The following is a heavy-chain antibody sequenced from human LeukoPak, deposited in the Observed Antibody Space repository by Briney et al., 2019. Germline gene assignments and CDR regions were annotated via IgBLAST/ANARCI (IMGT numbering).Heavy chain of an antibody. D-gene: IGHD1-26*01. CDR1: GFTFSSYA. Sequence: GGSLRLSCAVSGFTFSSYAMSWVRQAPGKGLEWVSAISGSGGSTYYADSVKGRFSISRGNSKTTLYLQMHSIRAEDTAVYSCAKRPSLPQLNSGSYHFDYWGQGTLVTVSS. V-gene: IGHV3-23*01. CDR3: AKRPSLPQLNSGSYHFDY. J-gene: IGHJ4*02. CDR2: ISGSGGST.